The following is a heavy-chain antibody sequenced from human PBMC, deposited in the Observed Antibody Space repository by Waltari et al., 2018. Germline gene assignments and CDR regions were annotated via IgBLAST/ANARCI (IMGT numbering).Heavy chain of an antibody. CDR1: GASLTNSNSY. CDR3: ARNMESPYNAPYYFYYMDV. V-gene: IGHV4-39*01. CDR2: IYYRGST. Sequence: QLQLQESGPGLVKPSETLSLTCSVSGASLTNSNSYWIWIRQPPGKGLEWIGSIYYRGSTYSSPSLKSRVTISLDTSKNQLSLKVSSVTVADTAIYFCARNMESPYNAPYYFYYMDVWGKGTTVTVSS. J-gene: IGHJ6*03. D-gene: IGHD3-10*01.